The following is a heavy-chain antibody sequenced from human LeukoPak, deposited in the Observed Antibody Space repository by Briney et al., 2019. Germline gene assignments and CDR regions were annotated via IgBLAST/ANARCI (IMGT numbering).Heavy chain of an antibody. CDR3: AKKYNTGLDP. Sequence: TGGSLRLSCAASGFTFSSYAMSWVRQAPGKGLEWVSDVNGSGASTYYADSVKGRFTISRDNSKNTLYLQMNSLRAEDTAVYYCAKKYNTGLDPWGQGTLVTVSS. D-gene: IGHD1-14*01. CDR1: GFTFSSYA. CDR2: VNGSGAST. J-gene: IGHJ5*02. V-gene: IGHV3-23*01.